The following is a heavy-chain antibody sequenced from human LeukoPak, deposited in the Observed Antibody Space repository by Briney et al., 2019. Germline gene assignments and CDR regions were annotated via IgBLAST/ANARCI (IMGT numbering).Heavy chain of an antibody. J-gene: IGHJ4*02. CDR1: GGSISSSNW. Sequence: PSETLSLTCAVSGGSISSSNWWSWVRQPPGKGLEWIGEIYHSGSTNYNPSLKSRVTISVDKSKNQFSLKLSSVTAADTAVYYCARGRSSSWYGPYYFDYWGQGTLVTVSS. D-gene: IGHD6-13*01. V-gene: IGHV4-4*02. CDR3: ARGRSSSWYGPYYFDY. CDR2: IYHSGST.